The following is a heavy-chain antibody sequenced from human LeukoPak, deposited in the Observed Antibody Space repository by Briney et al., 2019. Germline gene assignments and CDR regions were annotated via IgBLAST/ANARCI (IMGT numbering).Heavy chain of an antibody. J-gene: IGHJ6*02. CDR2: ISYDGSNK. D-gene: IGHD3-22*01. Sequence: PGGSLRLSCAASGFTFSSYAMHWVRQAPGKGLEWVAVISYDGSNKYYADSVKGRFTISRDNSKNTLYLQMGSLRGEDMAVYYCARSLQIYYYDTSGYPAYHYYAMDVWGQGTTVTVSS. CDR1: GFTFSSYA. V-gene: IGHV3-30*14. CDR3: ARSLQIYYYDTSGYPAYHYYAMDV.